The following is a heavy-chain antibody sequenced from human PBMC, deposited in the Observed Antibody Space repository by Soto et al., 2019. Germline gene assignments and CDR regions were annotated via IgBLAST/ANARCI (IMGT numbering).Heavy chain of an antibody. J-gene: IGHJ4*02. Sequence: SVKVSCKASGGSFSNFGISWVRQAPGQGLEWMGGIVPVFGRPNYAQRFRGRLTITADESTSTGYTELISLRSDDTAVYYCAREGSGYNFWGQGTQVTVSS. CDR3: AREGSGYNF. D-gene: IGHD5-12*01. V-gene: IGHV1-69*13. CDR2: IVPVFGRP. CDR1: GGSFSNFG.